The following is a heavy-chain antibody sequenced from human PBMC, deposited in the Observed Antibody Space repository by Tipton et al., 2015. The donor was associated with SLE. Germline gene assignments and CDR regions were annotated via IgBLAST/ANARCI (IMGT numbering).Heavy chain of an antibody. V-gene: IGHV4-39*07. CDR1: GGPISSANYY. CDR2: ISHSGSA. D-gene: IGHD3-22*01. J-gene: IGHJ4*02. Sequence: LRLSCTVSGGPISSANYYWGWIRQSPGKGLEWVGQISHSGSANYNPSLRSRVTISADRSKNQFSLNLTAVTAADTAVYYCARDEYRYDATGYHLLGHFDFWGQGTLVTVSS. CDR3: ARDEYRYDATGYHLLGHFDF.